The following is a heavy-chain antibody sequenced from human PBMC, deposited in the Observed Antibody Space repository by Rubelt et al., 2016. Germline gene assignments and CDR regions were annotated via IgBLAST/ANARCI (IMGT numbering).Heavy chain of an antibody. J-gene: IGHJ4*02. CDR2: FDPEDGET. Sequence: QVQLVQSGAEVKKPGASVKVSCKVSGYTITELSMHWVRQAPGKGLERMGGFDPEDGETIYAQKCKGRVTMTADTSTDNAYMELSSLRSEDTAVYYCATASPYCSGGSCYWGQGTLVTVSS. CDR1: GYTITELS. CDR3: ATASPYCSGGSCY. D-gene: IGHD2-15*01. V-gene: IGHV1-24*01.